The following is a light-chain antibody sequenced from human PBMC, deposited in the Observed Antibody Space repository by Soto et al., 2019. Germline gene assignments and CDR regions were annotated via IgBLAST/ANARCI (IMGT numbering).Light chain of an antibody. CDR3: QSYDSSLSGVV. J-gene: IGLJ2*01. V-gene: IGLV1-40*01. Sequence: QSVLTQPPSVSGAPGRRVTISCTGSSSNIGAGYDVHWYQQLPGTAPKLLIYGNNNRPSGVPDRFSGSKSGTSASLAITGLQAEDEADYYCQSYDSSLSGVVFGGGTKVTVL. CDR1: SSNIGAGYD. CDR2: GNN.